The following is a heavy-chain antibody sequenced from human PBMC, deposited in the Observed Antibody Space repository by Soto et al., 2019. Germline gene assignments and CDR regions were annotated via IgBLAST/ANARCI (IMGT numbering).Heavy chain of an antibody. Sequence: PSETLSLTCIVSGGSINSSPFYWGWIRQPPGRGLEWIGTIYYSGTTYYNPSLKSRVTISVDTSKNQFSLKLSSVTAADTAVYYCARHPVRTGTTDWGQGTLVTVSS. CDR1: GGSINSSPFY. CDR3: ARHPVRTGTTD. J-gene: IGHJ4*02. V-gene: IGHV4-39*01. D-gene: IGHD1-7*01. CDR2: IYYSGTT.